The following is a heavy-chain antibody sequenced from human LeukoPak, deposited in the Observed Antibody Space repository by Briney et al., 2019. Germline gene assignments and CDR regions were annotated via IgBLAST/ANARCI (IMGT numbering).Heavy chain of an antibody. V-gene: IGHV1-18*01. CDR2: ISAYNGNT. Sequence: ASVKVSCKASGYTFTSNGISWVRQAPGQGLEWMGCISAYNGNTNTAQKLQGRVPMTTDTSTSTAYMELRSMRSDATAVYYCARDRRYCSSTSCYSYMDVWGKGTTVTISS. CDR1: GYTFTSNG. J-gene: IGHJ6*03. D-gene: IGHD2-2*01. CDR3: ARDRRYCSSTSCYSYMDV.